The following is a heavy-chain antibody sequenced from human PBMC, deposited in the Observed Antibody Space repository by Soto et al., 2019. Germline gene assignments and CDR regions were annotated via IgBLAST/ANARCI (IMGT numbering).Heavy chain of an antibody. V-gene: IGHV3-30-3*01. CDR3: ARWPVAALPFYYYYGMDV. CDR2: ISYDGSNK. CDR1: GFTFSRYA. J-gene: IGHJ6*02. D-gene: IGHD6-19*01. Sequence: QVQLVESGGGVVQPGRSLRLSCAASGFTFSRYAMHWVRQAPGKGLEWVAVISYDGSNKYYADSVKGRFTISRDNSKNPVYLQRNSLRAEDTAVYYCARWPVAALPFYYYYGMDVWGQGTTVTVSS.